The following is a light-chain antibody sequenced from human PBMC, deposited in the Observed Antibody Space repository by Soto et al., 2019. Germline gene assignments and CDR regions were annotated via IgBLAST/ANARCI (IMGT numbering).Light chain of an antibody. CDR1: QGISNY. Sequence: DIQMTQSPSSLSASGGDRVTITCRASQGISNYLAWYQQQPGQVPKRLIYAASTLQSGVPSRFSGSGSGTDFTLTISSLQPEDVATYYCQKYNSAPQTFGQGTKVEIK. J-gene: IGKJ1*01. CDR2: AAS. V-gene: IGKV1-27*01. CDR3: QKYNSAPQT.